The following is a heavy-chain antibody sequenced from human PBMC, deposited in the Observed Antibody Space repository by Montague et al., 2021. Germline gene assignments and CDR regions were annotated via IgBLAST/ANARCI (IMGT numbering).Heavy chain of an antibody. Sequence: TLSLTCTVSGGSISSGGYYWSWIRQHPGKGLVWIGYIYYRGSTYYNPSLKSRVSISVDTSKNQFSLKLSSVTAADTAVYYCARVTDSSGYYWGAFDIWGQGTMVTASS. CDR2: IYYRGST. D-gene: IGHD3-22*01. J-gene: IGHJ3*02. V-gene: IGHV4-31*03. CDR1: GGSISSGGYY. CDR3: ARVTDSSGYYWGAFDI.